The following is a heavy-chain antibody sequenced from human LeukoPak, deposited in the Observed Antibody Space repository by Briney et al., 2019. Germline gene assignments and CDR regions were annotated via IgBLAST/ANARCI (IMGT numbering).Heavy chain of an antibody. CDR3: ARGGGYCSGGSCYYYYYMDV. Sequence: ASVKVSCKASGYTFTSYDINWVRQATGQGLEWMGWMNPNRGNTGYAQKFQGRVTITRNTSISTAYMELSSLRSEDTAVYYCARGGGYCSGGSCYYYYYMDVWGKGTTVTVSS. CDR2: MNPNRGNT. J-gene: IGHJ6*03. CDR1: GYTFTSYD. V-gene: IGHV1-8*03. D-gene: IGHD2-15*01.